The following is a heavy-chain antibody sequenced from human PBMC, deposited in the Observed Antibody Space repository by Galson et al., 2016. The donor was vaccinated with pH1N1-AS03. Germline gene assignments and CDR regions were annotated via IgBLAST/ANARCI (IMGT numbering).Heavy chain of an antibody. CDR1: GAPITSGSHY. J-gene: IGHJ6*02. D-gene: IGHD3-22*01. CDR2: IYYSGTT. Sequence: ETLSLTCSVSGAPITSGSHYWTWIRQLPGKGLEWIGYIYYSGTTKFNPSLATRVTMSVDRSKSQFSLNLMSVTAANTAVYYCARDGQLWPHYYPLDVWGQGTTVTVSS. V-gene: IGHV4-61*01. CDR3: ARDGQLWPHYYPLDV.